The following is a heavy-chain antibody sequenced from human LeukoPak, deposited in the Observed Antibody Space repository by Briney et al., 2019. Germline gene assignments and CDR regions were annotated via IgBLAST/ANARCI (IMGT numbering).Heavy chain of an antibody. CDR1: GFTFSNYG. D-gene: IGHD6-13*01. CDR3: GKVVTAAGTQD. Sequence: PGGSLRLSCAGSGFTFSNYGMSWVRQAPGKGLEGVSSISGSGASTYYAASVRGRFTISRDNSKNTLYLQMNSLRAEDAAVYYCGKVVTAAGTQDWGQGALVTVSS. V-gene: IGHV3-23*01. CDR2: ISGSGAST. J-gene: IGHJ1*01.